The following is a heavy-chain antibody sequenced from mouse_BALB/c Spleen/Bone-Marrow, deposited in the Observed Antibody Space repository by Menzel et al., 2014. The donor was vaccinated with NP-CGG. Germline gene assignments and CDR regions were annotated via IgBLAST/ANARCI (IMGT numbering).Heavy chain of an antibody. CDR2: IYPSDSYT. J-gene: IGHJ4*01. D-gene: IGHD1-1*01. Sequence: QVQLKESGAELVRPGASVKLSCKASGYTFTSYWINWVKQRPGQGLEWIGNIYPSDSYTNYNQKFKDKATLTVDKSSSTAYMRLSSPTSEDSAVYYCTRPGYFYGSGPYAMDYWGQGTSVTVSS. V-gene: IGHV1-69*02. CDR3: TRPGYFYGSGPYAMDY. CDR1: GYTFTSYW.